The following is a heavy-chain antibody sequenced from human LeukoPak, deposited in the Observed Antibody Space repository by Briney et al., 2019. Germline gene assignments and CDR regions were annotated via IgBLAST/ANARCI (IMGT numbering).Heavy chain of an antibody. V-gene: IGHV4-4*07. D-gene: IGHD6-13*01. CDR3: ARQIASAGTAGFDF. J-gene: IGHJ4*02. Sequence: SETLSLTCTVSGGSISSYYWSWIRQPAGAGLEWIGRIYSTGSTNYTPSLKSRVTMSVDTSKNQFSLRLRSVTAADTAVYYCARQIASAGTAGFDFWGQGALVTVSS. CDR1: GGSISSYY. CDR2: IYSTGST.